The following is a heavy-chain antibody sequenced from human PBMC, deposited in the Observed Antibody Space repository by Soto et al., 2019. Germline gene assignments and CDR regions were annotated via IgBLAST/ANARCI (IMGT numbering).Heavy chain of an antibody. Sequence: PGGSLRLSCAASGFTFSSYSMNWVRQAPGKGLEWVSSISSSSSYIYYADSVKGRFTISRDNAKNSLYLQMNSLRAEDTAVYYCARDVAAYSSSSGDYYYSGMDVWGQGTTVTVSS. V-gene: IGHV3-21*01. CDR1: GFTFSSYS. CDR2: ISSSSSYI. J-gene: IGHJ6*02. CDR3: ARDVAAYSSSSGDYYYSGMDV. D-gene: IGHD6-6*01.